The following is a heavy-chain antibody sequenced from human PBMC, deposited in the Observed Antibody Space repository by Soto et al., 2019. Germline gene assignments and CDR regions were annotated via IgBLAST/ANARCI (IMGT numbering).Heavy chain of an antibody. D-gene: IGHD1-7*01. CDR3: ASRDPGTSVDY. J-gene: IGHJ4*02. CDR2: IYRTGST. Sequence: SETLSLTCAVSGGSFTSNNWWTWVRQPPGQGLEWIGEIYRTGSTNYNPSRKSRVTLSLDKSENQFSLKVTSLTAADTAVYYCASRDPGTSVDYWGQGTLVTVSS. CDR1: GGSFTSNNW. V-gene: IGHV4-4*02.